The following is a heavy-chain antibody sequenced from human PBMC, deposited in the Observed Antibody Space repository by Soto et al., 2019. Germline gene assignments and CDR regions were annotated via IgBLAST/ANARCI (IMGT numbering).Heavy chain of an antibody. CDR3: ASGQQVILRYYYGLDV. V-gene: IGHV3-53*02. CDR2: IYYDDGST. D-gene: IGHD6-13*01. CDR1: GFTVSPTS. Sequence: EVQLVETGGGLIQPGGSLRLSCAVSGFTVSPTSTTWPRQPPGKGLEWVSVIYYDDGSTYYADSVKGRFSISRDSSRNTLYLQMNSLRAEDTAVYYCASGQQVILRYYYGLDVWGQGTTVTVSS. J-gene: IGHJ6*02.